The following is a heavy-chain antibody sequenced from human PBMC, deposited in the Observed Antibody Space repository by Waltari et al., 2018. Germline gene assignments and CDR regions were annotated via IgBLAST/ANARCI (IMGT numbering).Heavy chain of an antibody. CDR3: TTDLGGYQKYYFNS. Sequence: QVQLLQSGAEVKKPGSSVKVYCKTPVGSFSRYYFSWVRQAPGPGPQLMGGFIPIFGTATYPQKYQGRVTITADESTSTTYMELSGLTSDDTAVYYCTTDLGGYQKYYFNSWGQGTLVTVSS. D-gene: IGHD5-12*01. CDR1: VGSFSRYY. CDR2: FIPIFGTA. V-gene: IGHV1-69*01. J-gene: IGHJ4*02.